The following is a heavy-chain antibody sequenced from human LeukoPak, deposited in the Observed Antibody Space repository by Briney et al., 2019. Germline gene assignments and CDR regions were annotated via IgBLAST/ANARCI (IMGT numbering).Heavy chain of an antibody. CDR3: ARKATIIDY. CDR1: GFTFRDYW. J-gene: IGHJ4*02. D-gene: IGHD5-12*01. Sequence: GGSLRLSRAASGFTFRDYWMSWVRPAPGNGLEWVAKINLDGSEKYYVDSVKGRFTISRDNAKNSLYLQMNSLRAEDTAVYYCARKATIIDYWGEGTLVTVSS. CDR2: INLDGSEK. V-gene: IGHV3-7*04.